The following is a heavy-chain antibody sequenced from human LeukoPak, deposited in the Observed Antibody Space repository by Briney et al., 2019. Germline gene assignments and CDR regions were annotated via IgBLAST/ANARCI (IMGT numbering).Heavy chain of an antibody. V-gene: IGHV3-43D*04. CDR3: AKAYYYDSSGYYFDH. D-gene: IGHD3-22*01. CDR1: GFTFDDYA. J-gene: IGHJ4*02. CDR2: ISWDGGST. Sequence: PGGSLRLSCAASGFTFDDYAMHWVRQAPGEGLEWVSLISWDGGSTYYADSVKGRFTISRDNSKNSLYLQMNSLRAEDTALYYCAKAYYYDSSGYYFDHWGQGTLVTVSS.